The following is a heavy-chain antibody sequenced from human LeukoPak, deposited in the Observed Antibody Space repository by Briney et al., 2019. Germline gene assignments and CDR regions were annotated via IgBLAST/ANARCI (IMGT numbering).Heavy chain of an antibody. J-gene: IGHJ4*02. CDR2: ISWNSGSI. V-gene: IGHV3-9*01. CDR3: AKDLKRWGVVVITTPNFDY. Sequence: GGSLRLSCAASGFTLDDYAMHWVRQAPGKGLEWVSGISWNSGSIGYADSVKGRFTISRDNAKNSLYLQMSSLRAEDAALYYCAKDLKRWGVVVITTPNFDYWGQGTLVTVSS. D-gene: IGHD3-22*01. CDR1: GFTLDDYA.